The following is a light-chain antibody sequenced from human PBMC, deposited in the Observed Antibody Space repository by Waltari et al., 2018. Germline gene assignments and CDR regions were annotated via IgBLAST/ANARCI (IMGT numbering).Light chain of an antibody. Sequence: EIVMTQSPATLSVSPGERATFSCRASQSISDNLAWYQQKPGQAPRPPIFRASQRATDIPARFSGSGSGTEFTLTISSLQSEDFAVYYCQHYYNIPLTFGRGTRVEIK. J-gene: IGKJ4*01. CDR1: QSISDN. V-gene: IGKV3-15*01. CDR3: QHYYNIPLT. CDR2: RAS.